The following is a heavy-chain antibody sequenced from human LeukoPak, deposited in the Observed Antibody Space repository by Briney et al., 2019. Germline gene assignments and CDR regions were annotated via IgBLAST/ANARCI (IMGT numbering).Heavy chain of an antibody. Sequence: PGGSLRLSCTVSGFAFSGYAMSWVRQAPGKGPEWVSSIGARGDVTYSADSVKGRFTISRDNSKNTLYLQMNSLRAEDTAVYYCAKQGGQDTSWFDPWGQGTLVTVSS. CDR1: GFAFSGYA. V-gene: IGHV3-23*01. CDR3: AKQGGQDTSWFDP. J-gene: IGHJ5*02. CDR2: IGARGDVT. D-gene: IGHD1-26*01.